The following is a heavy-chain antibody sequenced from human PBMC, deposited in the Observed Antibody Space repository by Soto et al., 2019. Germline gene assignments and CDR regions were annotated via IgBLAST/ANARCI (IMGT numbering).Heavy chain of an antibody. CDR2: IYYIGGP. D-gene: IGHD7-27*01. CDR1: GDSVSNGDYS. CDR3: ARDKDLEPTVWGY. J-gene: IGHJ4*02. V-gene: IGHV4-30-4*01. Sequence: SETLSLTXSVSGDSVSNGDYSWSWIRQPPGKGLEWIGYIYYIGGPYYNPSLQSRVTISIDTSKNQFSLRLISVTAADTALYFCARDKDLEPTVWGYWGQGIQVTVSS.